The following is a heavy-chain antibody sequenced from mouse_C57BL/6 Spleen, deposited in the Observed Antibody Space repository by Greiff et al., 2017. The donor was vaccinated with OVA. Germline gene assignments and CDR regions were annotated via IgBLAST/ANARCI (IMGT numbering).Heavy chain of an antibody. CDR3: ARSKNSKSNYDY. CDR2: IDPSDSYT. J-gene: IGHJ2*01. CDR1: GYTFTSYW. D-gene: IGHD2-5*01. V-gene: IGHV1-69*01. Sequence: VQLVESGAELVMPGASVKLSCKASGYTFTSYWMHWVKQRPGQGLEWIGEIDPSDSYTNYNQKFKGKSTLTVDKSSSTAYMQLSSLTSEDSAVYYCARSKNSKSNYDYWGQGTTLTVSS.